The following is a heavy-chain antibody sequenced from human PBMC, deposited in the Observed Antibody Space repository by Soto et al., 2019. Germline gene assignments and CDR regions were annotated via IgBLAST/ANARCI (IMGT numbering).Heavy chain of an antibody. D-gene: IGHD1-7*01. CDR3: ARGIVYLELYTFDY. Sequence: PGGSLRLSFAASGFTFSSYAMHWVRQAPGKGLEWVAVISYDGSNKYYADSVKGRFTISRDNSKNTLYLQMNSLRAEDTAVYYCARGIVYLELYTFDYWGQGTLVTVSS. J-gene: IGHJ4*02. CDR2: ISYDGSNK. V-gene: IGHV3-30-3*01. CDR1: GFTFSSYA.